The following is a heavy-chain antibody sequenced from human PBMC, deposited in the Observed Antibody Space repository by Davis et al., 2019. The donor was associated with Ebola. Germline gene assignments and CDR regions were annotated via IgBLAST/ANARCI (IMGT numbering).Heavy chain of an antibody. CDR1: GFTFSSYW. CDR2: INPDGSIT. D-gene: IGHD6-6*01. J-gene: IGHJ5*02. Sequence: GESLKISCAASGFTFSSYWMHWVRQAPGKGLVWVSRINPDGSITGYADSVKGRFTISRDNAKSTLYLQMNSLRVEDTAVYYCATTSLTWGQGTLVTVSS. CDR3: ATTSLT. V-gene: IGHV3-74*01.